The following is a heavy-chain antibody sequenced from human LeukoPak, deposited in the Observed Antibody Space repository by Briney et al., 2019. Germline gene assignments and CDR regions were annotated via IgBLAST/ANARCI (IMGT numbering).Heavy chain of an antibody. Sequence: SVKVSCKAFGGTFSSYAISWVRQAPGQGLEWMGGIIPIFGTANYAQKFQGRVTITADESTSTAYMELSSLRSEDTAVYYCARSTIFGVVIAPGYYYGMDVWGQGTTVTVSS. V-gene: IGHV1-69*13. J-gene: IGHJ6*02. CDR1: GGTFSSYA. D-gene: IGHD3-3*01. CDR3: ARSTIFGVVIAPGYYYGMDV. CDR2: IIPIFGTA.